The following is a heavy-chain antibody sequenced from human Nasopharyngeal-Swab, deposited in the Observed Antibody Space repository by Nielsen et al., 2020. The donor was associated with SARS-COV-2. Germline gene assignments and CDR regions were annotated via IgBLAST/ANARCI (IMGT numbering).Heavy chain of an antibody. D-gene: IGHD1-7*01. J-gene: IGHJ4*02. CDR2: ISSSSSTI. Sequence: ESLKISCAASGFTFSSYSMNWVRQAPGKGLEWVSYISSSSSTIYYAYAVKGRFTISRDNAKNSLYLQMNSLRDEDTAVYYCARVPVWNYVLPNFDYWGQGTLVTVSS. CDR3: ARVPVWNYVLPNFDY. CDR1: GFTFSSYS. V-gene: IGHV3-48*02.